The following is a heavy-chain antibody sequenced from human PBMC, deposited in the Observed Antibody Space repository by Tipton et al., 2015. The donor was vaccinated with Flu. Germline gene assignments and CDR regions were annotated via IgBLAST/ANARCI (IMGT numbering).Heavy chain of an antibody. Sequence: SLRLSCAASGFTFSSYAMSWVRQAPGKGLEWVSAISGSGGSTYYADSVKGRFTISRDNSKNTLYLQMNSLRAEDTAVYYCAKVSKDGDYDYYGMDVWGQRTTVTVSS. CDR3: AKVSKDGDYDYYGMDV. CDR1: GFTFSSYA. CDR2: ISGSGGST. J-gene: IGHJ6*02. D-gene: IGHD4-17*01. V-gene: IGHV3-23*01.